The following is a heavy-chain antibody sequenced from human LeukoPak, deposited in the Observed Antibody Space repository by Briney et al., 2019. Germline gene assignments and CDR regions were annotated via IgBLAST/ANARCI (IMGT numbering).Heavy chain of an antibody. Sequence: GGSLRPSCAASGFTFSSYAMHWVRQAPGKGLEWVAVTSYDGSNKYYADSVKGRFTISRDNSKNTLYLQMNSLRAEDTAVYYCARQQPVTRVFDYWGQGTLVTVSS. V-gene: IGHV3-30*04. J-gene: IGHJ4*02. D-gene: IGHD4-11*01. CDR3: ARQQPVTRVFDY. CDR1: GFTFSSYA. CDR2: TSYDGSNK.